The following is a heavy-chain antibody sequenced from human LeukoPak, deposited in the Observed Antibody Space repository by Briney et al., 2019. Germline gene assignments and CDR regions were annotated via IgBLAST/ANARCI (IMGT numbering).Heavy chain of an antibody. Sequence: GGSLRLSCAASEFTFDNYAMSWVRQAPGKGLEWVSVISGSGYYSYYADSVKGRFTVSRDNSKTTLYLQMNSLRAEDTAVYYCASIHLPGWEWLLSNPTGYWGQGTLVTVSS. CDR1: EFTFDNYA. J-gene: IGHJ4*02. CDR2: ISGSGYYS. V-gene: IGHV3-23*01. D-gene: IGHD3-3*01. CDR3: ASIHLPGWEWLLSNPTGY.